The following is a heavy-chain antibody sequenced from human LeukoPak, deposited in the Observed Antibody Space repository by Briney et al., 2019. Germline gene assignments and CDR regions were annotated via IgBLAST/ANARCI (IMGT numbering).Heavy chain of an antibody. V-gene: IGHV4-4*07. CDR2: IYTNGRT. D-gene: IGHD3-3*01. J-gene: IGHJ4*02. CDR1: GGSISSYY. Sequence: PSETLSLTRTVSGGSISSYYWSWIRQPAGKGLEWIGHIYTNGRTNYNPSLKSRVTMSVDTSKNQFSLKLSSVTAADTAVYYCARSSGYYNAFDYWGQGTLVTVPS. CDR3: ARSSGYYNAFDY.